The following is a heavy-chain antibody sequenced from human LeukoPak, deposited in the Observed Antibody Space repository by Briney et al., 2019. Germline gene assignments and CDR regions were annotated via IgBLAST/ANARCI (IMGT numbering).Heavy chain of an antibody. CDR3: ARDSRHLSSTRGGLKESRGAFFDY. CDR2: ISPSGVST. J-gene: IGHJ4*02. D-gene: IGHD6-13*01. Sequence: GASVKVSCKASGYTFTSHYMHWVRQAPEQGLEWMGIISPSGVSTGYAQKFQGRVTMTRDMSTRTDYMELSSLRYEDTAVYYCARDSRHLSSTRGGLKESRGAFFDYWGQGTLVTVSS. CDR1: GYTFTSHY. V-gene: IGHV1-46*01.